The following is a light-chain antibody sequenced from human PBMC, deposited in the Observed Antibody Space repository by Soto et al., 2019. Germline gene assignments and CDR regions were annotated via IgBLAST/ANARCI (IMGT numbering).Light chain of an antibody. Sequence: DVVMTQSPDSLAVSLGERATINCKSSQSIFYSPNNKNSLAWYQQKPGQPPKLLIYWASTRASGVPDRFSGSGSETDFTLTISSLQAEDVAVYYCQQYFSTLFTFGPGTKVDIK. V-gene: IGKV4-1*01. CDR2: WAS. J-gene: IGKJ3*01. CDR3: QQYFSTLFT. CDR1: QSIFYSPNNKNS.